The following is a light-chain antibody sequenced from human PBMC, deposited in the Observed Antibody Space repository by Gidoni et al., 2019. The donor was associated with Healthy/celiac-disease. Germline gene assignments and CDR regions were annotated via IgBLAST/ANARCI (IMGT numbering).Light chain of an antibody. CDR1: QSVSSSY. V-gene: IGKV3-20*01. CDR3: QQYGSSRWT. J-gene: IGKJ1*01. Sequence: EIVLTQSPGTLSLSPGESATLSCRASQSVSSSYLAWYQQKPGQAPRLLIYGASRRSTGIPYRFSGSGSGTDFTLTISRLEPEDFAVYYCQQYGSSRWTFXXXTKVEIK. CDR2: GAS.